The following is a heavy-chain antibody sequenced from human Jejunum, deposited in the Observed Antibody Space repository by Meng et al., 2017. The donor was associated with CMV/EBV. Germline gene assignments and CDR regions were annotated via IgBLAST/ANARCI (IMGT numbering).Heavy chain of an antibody. CDR1: GYSFTGSY. J-gene: IGHJ4*02. CDR3: ARDSIGDSYFDY. CDR2: INPNSGAT. V-gene: IGHV1-2*02. D-gene: IGHD2-21*02. Sequence: GSGYSFTGSYLPWVRQAPGQGLEWLGWINPNSGATSYAQNFQDRVTMTRDTSISTAYMELSRLRSDDTAVYYCARDSIGDSYFDYWGQGKLVTVSS.